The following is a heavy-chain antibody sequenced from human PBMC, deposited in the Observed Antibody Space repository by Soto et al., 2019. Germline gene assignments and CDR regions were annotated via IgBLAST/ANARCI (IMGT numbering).Heavy chain of an antibody. CDR1: GGSITSSY. CDR3: ARVKLAGRGGFDY. Sequence: PSETLSLTCTVSGGSITSSYWSWIRRPPGKGLEWIAYIYDTGISGYTPSTSYNPSLKSRVSISLDTSKNHFSLELTSVTAADTAVYYCARVKLAGRGGFDYWGLGTLVTSPQ. V-gene: IGHV4-59*08. CDR2: IYDTGISGYTPST. D-gene: IGHD2-15*01. J-gene: IGHJ4*02.